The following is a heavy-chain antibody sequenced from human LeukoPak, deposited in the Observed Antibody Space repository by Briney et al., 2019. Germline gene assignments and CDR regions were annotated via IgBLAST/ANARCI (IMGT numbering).Heavy chain of an antibody. V-gene: IGHV1-2*02. CDR1: GYTFTGYY. CDR2: INPNSGGT. CDR3: ARLGYYYDSSGYYRIDY. Sequence: ASVKVSCKASGYTFTGYYMHWVRQAPGQGLEWMGWINPNSGGTNYAQKLQGRVTMTTDTSTSTAYMELRSLRSDDTAVYYCARLGYYYDSSGYYRIDYWGQGTLVTVSS. J-gene: IGHJ4*02. D-gene: IGHD3-22*01.